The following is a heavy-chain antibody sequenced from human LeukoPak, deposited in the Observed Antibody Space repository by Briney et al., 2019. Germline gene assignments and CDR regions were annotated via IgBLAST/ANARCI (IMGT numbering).Heavy chain of an antibody. CDR3: AKRGSVGTLGHFDY. CDR1: GFTFSSYA. D-gene: IGHD6-13*01. V-gene: IGHV3-23*01. Sequence: GGSLRLSCAASGFTFSSYAMSWVRQAPGKGLEWVSGISSNGASTYYVDSVKGRFTISGDNSKNTLFLQMNSLRAEDTAVYYCAKRGSVGTLGHFDYWGQGTLVTVSS. J-gene: IGHJ4*02. CDR2: ISSNGAST.